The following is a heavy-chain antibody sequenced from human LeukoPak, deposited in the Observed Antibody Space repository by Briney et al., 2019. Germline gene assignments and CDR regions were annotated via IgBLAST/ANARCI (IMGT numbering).Heavy chain of an antibody. D-gene: IGHD4-17*01. Sequence: SETLSLTCAVYGGSLSGYYWSWIRQPPGKGLEWIGEFTHHGRTNYNPSLKSRVTMSVDSSKNQFSLKLSSVTAADTAVYYCAIIYGDYSDFDYWGQGILVTVSS. CDR2: FTHHGRT. CDR1: GGSLSGYY. J-gene: IGHJ4*02. CDR3: AIIYGDYSDFDY. V-gene: IGHV4-34*01.